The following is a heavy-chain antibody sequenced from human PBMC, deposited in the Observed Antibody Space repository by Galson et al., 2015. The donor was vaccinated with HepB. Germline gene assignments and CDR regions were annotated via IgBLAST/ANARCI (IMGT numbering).Heavy chain of an antibody. J-gene: IGHJ4*02. CDR3: VGYNWNYPDY. V-gene: IGHV3-74*01. Sequence: SLRLSCAASGFTFSSYYMYWVRQAPGKGLVWISRINTDGSSTSSADSVKGRFTISRDNAKNTLYLQMNSLRAEDTAVYYCVGYNWNYPDYWGRGTLVTVSS. CDR1: GFTFSSYY. CDR2: INTDGSST. D-gene: IGHD1-20*01.